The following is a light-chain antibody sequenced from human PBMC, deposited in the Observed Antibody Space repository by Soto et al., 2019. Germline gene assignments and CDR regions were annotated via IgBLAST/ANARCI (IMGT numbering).Light chain of an antibody. CDR2: AAS. CDR3: QQYDNLPPHT. Sequence: EIVLTQSPGTLSLSPGERATLSCRASQSVSSSYLAWYQQKPGRAPRLLIYAASTRATDVPGRFSGSGSGTDFTLTISSLQSEDFAVYYCQQYDNLPPHTFGQGTKVDIK. V-gene: IGKV3-20*01. CDR1: QSVSSSY. J-gene: IGKJ2*01.